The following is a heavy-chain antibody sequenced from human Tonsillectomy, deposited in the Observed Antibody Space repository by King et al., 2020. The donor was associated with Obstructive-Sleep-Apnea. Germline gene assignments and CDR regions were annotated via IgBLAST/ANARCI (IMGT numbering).Heavy chain of an antibody. CDR1: GGSFSGYY. CDR3: ARMRQYQRLFSLYNWCDP. D-gene: IGHD2-2*01. CDR2: INHSGST. J-gene: IGHJ5*02. V-gene: IGHV4-34*01. Sequence: VQLQQWGAGLLKPSETLSLTCAVYGGSFSGYYWSWIRQPPGKGLEWIGEINHSGSTNYNPSLKSRVTISVDTSKNQFSLKLSSVTAADTAVYYCARMRQYQRLFSLYNWCDPWGQGTLVTVSS.